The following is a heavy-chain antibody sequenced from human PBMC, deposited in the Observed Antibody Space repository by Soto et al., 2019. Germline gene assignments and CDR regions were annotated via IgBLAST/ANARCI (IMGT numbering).Heavy chain of an antibody. D-gene: IGHD1-26*01. CDR2: IYYSGST. V-gene: IGHV4-39*01. CDR3: ARLKGFYSGSYYFDY. Sequence: SETLSLTCTVSGGSISSSSYYWGWIRQPPGKGLEWIGSIYYSGSTYYNPSLKSRVTISVDTSKNQFSLKLSSVTAADTAVYYCARLKGFYSGSYYFDYWGQGTLVTVSS. CDR1: GGSISSSSYY. J-gene: IGHJ4*02.